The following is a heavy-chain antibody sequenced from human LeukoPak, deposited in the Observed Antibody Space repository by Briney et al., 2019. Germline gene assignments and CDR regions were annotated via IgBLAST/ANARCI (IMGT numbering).Heavy chain of an antibody. D-gene: IGHD4-17*01. J-gene: IGHJ2*01. Sequence: SETLSLTCTVSGGSISSYYWSWIRQPPGKGLEWIGYIYYSGSTNYNPSLKSRVTISVDTSKNQFPLKLSSVTAADTAVYYCARAPRYGDLRRYFDLWGRGTLVTVSS. V-gene: IGHV4-59*01. CDR2: IYYSGST. CDR3: ARAPRYGDLRRYFDL. CDR1: GGSISSYY.